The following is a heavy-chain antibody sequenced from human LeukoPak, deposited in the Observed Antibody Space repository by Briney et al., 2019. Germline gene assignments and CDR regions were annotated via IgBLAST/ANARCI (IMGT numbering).Heavy chain of an antibody. CDR3: GRVVYSRFGELLYEYGAFDI. CDR2: ISYDGTNK. V-gene: IGHV3-30-3*01. Sequence: GRSLRLSCAASGFPFNNYAMHWVRQAPGKGLEWVAVISYDGTNKYNTDSVKGRFTISRDNAKNTLYLQMNSLRAEDTAVYYCGRVVYSRFGELLYEYGAFDIWGQGTMVTVSS. J-gene: IGHJ3*02. D-gene: IGHD3-10*01. CDR1: GFPFNNYA.